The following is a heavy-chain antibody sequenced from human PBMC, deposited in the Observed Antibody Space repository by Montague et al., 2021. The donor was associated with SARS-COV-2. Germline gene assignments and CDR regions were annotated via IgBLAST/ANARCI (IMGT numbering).Heavy chain of an antibody. Sequence: SETLSLTCAVYGGSFSDYHWSWIRQPPGGGLEWIGRINHGGSTKDNPSLKSRVTISIDTSKNQFSLKLSSVTAADTAVHYCARGTPGYWGQGTLVTVSS. CDR1: GGSFSDYH. CDR3: ARGTPGY. D-gene: IGHD2-2*03. J-gene: IGHJ4*02. CDR2: INHGGST. V-gene: IGHV4-34*01.